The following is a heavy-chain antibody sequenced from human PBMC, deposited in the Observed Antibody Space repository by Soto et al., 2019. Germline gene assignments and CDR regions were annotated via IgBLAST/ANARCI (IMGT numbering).Heavy chain of an antibody. D-gene: IGHD2-15*01. V-gene: IGHV3-23*01. CDR2: ICPQSDCS. CDR3: AKGVTGSRYSAVDS. Sequence: EVQLLESGGGLVQPGGSLRLSCVASGFRFGDYSMTWVRQTPGEGLAWVSVICPQSDCSVYTESVQGRFTISRDNSKNTLFLQLDNLRAEDTALYYCAKGVTGSRYSAVDSWGQGILVTVSP. J-gene: IGHJ4*02. CDR1: GFRFGDYS.